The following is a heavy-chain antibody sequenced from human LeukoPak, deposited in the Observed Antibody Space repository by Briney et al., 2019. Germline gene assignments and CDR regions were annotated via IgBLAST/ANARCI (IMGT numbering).Heavy chain of an antibody. J-gene: IGHJ3*02. Sequence: PGGSLRLSCAASGFTFSPDWMHWVRQAPGKGLVWVSRINTDASSTNYADSVKGRFTISRDNAKNTLYLQMNSLRAEDTAVYYCARALPPFNIWGQGTMVTVSS. CDR3: ARALPPFNI. V-gene: IGHV3-74*01. CDR1: GFTFSPDW. CDR2: INTDASST. D-gene: IGHD2-15*01.